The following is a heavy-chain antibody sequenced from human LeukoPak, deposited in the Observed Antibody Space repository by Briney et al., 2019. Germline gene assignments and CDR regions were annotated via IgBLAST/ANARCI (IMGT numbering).Heavy chain of an antibody. J-gene: IGHJ4*02. CDR3: ARVPPGDTFSTTVTDDY. Sequence: ASVKVSCKASGYTFTGYYMHWVRQAPGQGLEWMGWINPNSGGTNYAQKFQGRVTMTRDTSTSTAYMELSRLRSDDTAVYYCARVPPGDTFSTTVTDDYWGQGTLVTVSS. CDR2: INPNSGGT. CDR1: GYTFTGYY. D-gene: IGHD4-17*01. V-gene: IGHV1-2*02.